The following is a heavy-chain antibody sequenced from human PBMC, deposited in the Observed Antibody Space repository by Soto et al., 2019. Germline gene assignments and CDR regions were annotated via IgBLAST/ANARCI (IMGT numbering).Heavy chain of an antibody. D-gene: IGHD3-3*01. Sequence: GGSLRLSCAASGFTFSSYAMSWVRQAPGKGLEWVSAISGSGGSTYYADSVKGRFTISRDNSKNTLYLQMDSLRAEDTAVYYCAKEDYDFWSGYPPHYYYGMDVWGQGTTVTVSS. V-gene: IGHV3-23*01. CDR3: AKEDYDFWSGYPPHYYYGMDV. CDR2: ISGSGGST. CDR1: GFTFSSYA. J-gene: IGHJ6*02.